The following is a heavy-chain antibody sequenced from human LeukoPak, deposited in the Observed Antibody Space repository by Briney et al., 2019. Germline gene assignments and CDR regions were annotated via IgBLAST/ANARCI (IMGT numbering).Heavy chain of an antibody. CDR3: ARDPLRFLEWFGAFDI. Sequence: GGSLRLSCAASGFTFSSYWMSWVRQAPGKGLEWVANIKQDGSEKYYVDSVKGRFTISRDNAKNSLYLQMNSLRAEDTAVYYCARDPLRFLEWFGAFDIWGQGTMVTVSS. D-gene: IGHD3-3*01. CDR2: IKQDGSEK. CDR1: GFTFSSYW. J-gene: IGHJ3*02. V-gene: IGHV3-7*01.